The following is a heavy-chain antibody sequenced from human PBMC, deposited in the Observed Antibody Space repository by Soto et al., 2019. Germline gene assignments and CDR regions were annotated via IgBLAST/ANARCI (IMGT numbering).Heavy chain of an antibody. Sequence: ASVKVSCKASGGTFSSYAISWVRQAPGQGLEWMGGIIPIFGTANYAQKFQGRVTITADESTSTAYMELSSLRSEDTAVYYCASSVANTAMAELHSYYGIDVWGQGTTVTVSS. CDR1: GGTFSSYA. CDR3: ASSVANTAMAELHSYYGIDV. V-gene: IGHV1-69*13. J-gene: IGHJ6*02. CDR2: IIPIFGTA. D-gene: IGHD5-18*01.